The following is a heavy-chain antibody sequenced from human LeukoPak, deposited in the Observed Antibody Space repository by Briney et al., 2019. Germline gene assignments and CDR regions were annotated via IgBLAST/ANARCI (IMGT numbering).Heavy chain of an antibody. CDR1: GFTFNIYG. CDR2: ISHEGSNQ. V-gene: IGHV3-30*18. J-gene: IGHJ4*02. D-gene: IGHD6-19*01. Sequence: GRSLRLSCVASGFTFNIYGMHWVRQAPGKGLEWVAVISHEGSNQYYADSVKGRFTISRDNSKNTVFLQMNSLRAEDTAVYFCAKELSSGLPENWGQGTLVTVSS. CDR3: AKELSSGLPEN.